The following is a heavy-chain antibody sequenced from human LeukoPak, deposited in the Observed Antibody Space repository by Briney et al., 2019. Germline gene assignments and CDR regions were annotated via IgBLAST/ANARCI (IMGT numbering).Heavy chain of an antibody. V-gene: IGHV1-8*02. D-gene: IGHD5-24*01. J-gene: IGHJ3*02. CDR2: MNPNSGDR. Sequence: ASVKVSCKASGYTFSSYDINWVRQATGQGLEWMGWMNPNSGDRGYAQKFQGRVTMTRDTSTSTVYMELSSLRSEDTAIYYCARIRDGYNDAYDIWGQGTVVTVPS. CDR3: ARIRDGYNDAYDI. CDR1: GYTFSSYD.